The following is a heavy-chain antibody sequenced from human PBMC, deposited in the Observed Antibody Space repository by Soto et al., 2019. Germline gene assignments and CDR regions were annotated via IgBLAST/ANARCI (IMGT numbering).Heavy chain of an antibody. J-gene: IGHJ4*02. Sequence: PGGSLRLSCAASGFTFSDHYMDWVRQAPGKGLEWVGRIKNKANSYATEYAASVQCRFTISRDDSKNSLYLQMNSLKTEDTAMYYCTRIRLCSGGRCDRVFDYWGQGTLVTVSS. CDR2: IKNKANSYAT. CDR3: TRIRLCSGGRCDRVFDY. D-gene: IGHD2-15*01. CDR1: GFTFSDHY. V-gene: IGHV3-72*01.